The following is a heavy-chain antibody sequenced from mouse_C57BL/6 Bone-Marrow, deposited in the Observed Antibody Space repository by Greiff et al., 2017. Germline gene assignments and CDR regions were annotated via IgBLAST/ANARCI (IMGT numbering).Heavy chain of an antibody. Sequence: EVKVVESGGGLVKPGGSLKLSCAASGFTFSSYTMSWVRQTPEKRLEWVATISGGGGNTYYPDSVKGRFTISRDNAKNTLYLQMSSLRSEDTALYYCARPYYSNYGFAYWGQGTLVTVSA. D-gene: IGHD2-5*01. V-gene: IGHV5-9*01. CDR1: GFTFSSYT. CDR3: ARPYYSNYGFAY. J-gene: IGHJ3*01. CDR2: ISGGGGNT.